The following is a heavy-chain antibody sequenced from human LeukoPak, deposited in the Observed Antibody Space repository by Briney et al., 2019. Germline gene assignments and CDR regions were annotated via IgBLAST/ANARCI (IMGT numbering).Heavy chain of an antibody. D-gene: IGHD3-16*01. Sequence: GGSLRLSCAASGFTFSSYSMSWVRQAPGKGLEWVSLIGGIGDSTYYADSVKGRFTISRDNSKNPLYLRMNSLRADDTAVYYCAKEGPGGGGYFDDWGQGTLATVSS. CDR2: IGGIGDST. CDR3: AKEGPGGGGYFDD. J-gene: IGHJ4*02. CDR1: GFTFSSYS. V-gene: IGHV3-23*01.